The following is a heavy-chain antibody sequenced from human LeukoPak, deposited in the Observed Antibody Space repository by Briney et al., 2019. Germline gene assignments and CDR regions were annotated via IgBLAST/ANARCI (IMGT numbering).Heavy chain of an antibody. V-gene: IGHV3-23*01. Sequence: GGSLRLSCAASGFTFSDYYMSWIRQAPGKGLEWVSAISGSGGSTYYADSVKGRFTISRDNSKNTLYLQMNSLRAEDTAVYYCAKGLVGYCSSTSYYGDHWGQGTLVTVSS. D-gene: IGHD2-2*01. CDR3: AKGLVGYCSSTSYYGDH. CDR1: GFTFSDYY. CDR2: ISGSGGST. J-gene: IGHJ5*02.